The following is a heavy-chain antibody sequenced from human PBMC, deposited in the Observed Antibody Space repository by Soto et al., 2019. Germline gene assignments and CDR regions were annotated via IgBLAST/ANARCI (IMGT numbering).Heavy chain of an antibody. Sequence: GXSVKVSCKGSGYTFTSYGISWVRQAPGRGLEGVGRISAYNGNTNDAQKLQGKVTMTTDTSTSTAYMELRSLRSDDTAVYYCARESFYDFWSGYYLGRGGYYGMDVWGQGTTVTVSS. CDR1: GYTFTSYG. CDR2: ISAYNGNT. V-gene: IGHV1-18*04. CDR3: ARESFYDFWSGYYLGRGGYYGMDV. D-gene: IGHD3-3*01. J-gene: IGHJ6*02.